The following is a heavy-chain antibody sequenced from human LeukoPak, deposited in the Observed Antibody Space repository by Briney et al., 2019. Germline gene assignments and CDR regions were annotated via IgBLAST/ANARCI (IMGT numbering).Heavy chain of an antibody. Sequence: RTSETLSLTCTVSGGSISSYYWSWIRQPPGKGLEWIGYIYYSGSTNHNPSLKSRVTISVDTSKNQFFLKLSSVTAADTAVYYCARAPEYGGYDFDYWGQGTLVTVSS. J-gene: IGHJ4*02. CDR1: GGSISSYY. V-gene: IGHV4-59*01. D-gene: IGHD5-12*01. CDR3: ARAPEYGGYDFDY. CDR2: IYYSGST.